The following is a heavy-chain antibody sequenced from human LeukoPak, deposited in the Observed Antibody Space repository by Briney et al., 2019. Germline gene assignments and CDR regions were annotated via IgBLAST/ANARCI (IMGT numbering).Heavy chain of an antibody. D-gene: IGHD1/OR15-1a*01. CDR1: GFTFSNYG. CDR3: ARAGNIRFDY. CDR2: ISGGGDTT. J-gene: IGHJ4*02. Sequence: GGTLRLSCAGTGFTFSNYGMSWVRQAPGKGLEWVSAISGGGDTTYYADSVKGRFTISRDNSKNTLYLQMNSLRAEDTAVYYCARAGNIRFDYWGQGTLVTVSS. V-gene: IGHV3-23*01.